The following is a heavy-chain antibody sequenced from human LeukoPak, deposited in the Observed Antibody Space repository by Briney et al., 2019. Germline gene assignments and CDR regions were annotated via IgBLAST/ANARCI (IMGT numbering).Heavy chain of an antibody. CDR1: GFTVSNHY. V-gene: IGHV3-23*01. Sequence: GGSLRLSCAASGFTVSNHYMSWVRQAPGKGLEWVSTISGSGGSIYYADSVKGRFTISRDNSKNTLYLQMNSLRAEDTALYYCAKSWYVPATIDYWGQGTLVTVSS. J-gene: IGHJ4*02. CDR3: AKSWYVPATIDY. CDR2: ISGSGGSI. D-gene: IGHD2-2*01.